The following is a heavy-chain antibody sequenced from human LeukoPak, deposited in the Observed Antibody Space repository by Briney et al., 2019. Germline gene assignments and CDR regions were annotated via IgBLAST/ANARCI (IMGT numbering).Heavy chain of an antibody. D-gene: IGHD2-8*01. CDR3: ARGGIVLMVYGPYFDY. V-gene: IGHV5-51*01. Sequence: KRGESLKISCKGSGYSFTIYWIGWVRQMPGKGLEWMGIIYPGDSDTRYSPSFQGQVTISADKSISTAYLQWSSLKASDTAMYYCARGGIVLMVYGPYFDYWGQGTLVTVSS. J-gene: IGHJ4*02. CDR1: GYSFTIYW. CDR2: IYPGDSDT.